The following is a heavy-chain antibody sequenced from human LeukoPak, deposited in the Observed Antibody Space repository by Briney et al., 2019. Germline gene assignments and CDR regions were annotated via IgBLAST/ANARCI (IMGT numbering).Heavy chain of an antibody. Sequence: SETLSLTFTVSGASIRSHYWSWIRQPAGKGLEWIGQIDTSGSTNDNPSLKSRVAISVDRSKNQFSLKLGSVTAADTAVYYCARRLGITHFDYWGQGTLVTVSS. CDR1: GASIRSHY. CDR3: ARRLGITHFDY. D-gene: IGHD3-9*01. V-gene: IGHV4-4*07. J-gene: IGHJ4*02. CDR2: IDTSGST.